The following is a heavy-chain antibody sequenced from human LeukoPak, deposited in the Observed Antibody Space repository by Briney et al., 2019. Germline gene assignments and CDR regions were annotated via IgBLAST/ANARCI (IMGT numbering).Heavy chain of an antibody. CDR3: ATGTVSPDYYYYYGMDV. CDR1: GYTLTDYY. V-gene: IGHV1-24*01. Sequence: ASVKVSCKASGYTLTDYYMHWVRQAPGKGLEWMGGFDPEDGETIYAQKFQGRVTMTEDTSTDTAYMELSSLRSEDTAVYYCATGTVSPDYYYYYGMDVWGQGTTVTVSS. D-gene: IGHD4-17*01. J-gene: IGHJ6*02. CDR2: FDPEDGET.